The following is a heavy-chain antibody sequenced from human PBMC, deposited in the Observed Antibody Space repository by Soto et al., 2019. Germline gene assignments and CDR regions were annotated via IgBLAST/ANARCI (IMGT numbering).Heavy chain of an antibody. CDR3: AKEGPLSGSHSTDY. V-gene: IGHV3-23*01. CDR2: ISGGGGST. J-gene: IGHJ4*02. Sequence: GSLRLSCAASGXTFSSYSMSWVRQAPGKGLEWVSAISGGGGSTYYADSVKGRFTISRDNSKNTLYLQMNSLRAEDTAVYYCAKEGPLSGSHSTDYWGQGTLVTVS. CDR1: GXTFSSYS. D-gene: IGHD1-26*01.